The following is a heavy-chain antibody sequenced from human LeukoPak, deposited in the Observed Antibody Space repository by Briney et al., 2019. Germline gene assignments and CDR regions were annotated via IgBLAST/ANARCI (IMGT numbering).Heavy chain of an antibody. Sequence: PGGSLRLSCAASGFTFDDYAMHWVRQAPGKGLEWVSSIRWNSGTIGYADSVKGRFTISRDNAKNSLYLQMNSLRAEDTALYYCAKVDREYYYGMDVWGQGTTVTVSS. CDR2: IRWNSGTI. J-gene: IGHJ6*02. V-gene: IGHV3-9*01. CDR3: AKVDREYYYGMDV. CDR1: GFTFDDYA. D-gene: IGHD3/OR15-3a*01.